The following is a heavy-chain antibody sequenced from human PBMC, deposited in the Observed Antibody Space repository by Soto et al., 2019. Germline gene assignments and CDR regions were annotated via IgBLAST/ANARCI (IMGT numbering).Heavy chain of an antibody. CDR2: IYYSGST. D-gene: IGHD3-16*01. CDR1: GGSISSYY. J-gene: IGHJ6*02. Sequence: SATLSLTCTVSGGSISSYYWSWIRQPPGKGLEWIGYIYYSGSTYYNPSLKSRVTISVDTSKNQFSLKLSSVTAADTAVYYCARHNGPLYVGYYYDMDVWGQGTTVTVSS. CDR3: ARHNGPLYVGYYYDMDV. V-gene: IGHV4-59*08.